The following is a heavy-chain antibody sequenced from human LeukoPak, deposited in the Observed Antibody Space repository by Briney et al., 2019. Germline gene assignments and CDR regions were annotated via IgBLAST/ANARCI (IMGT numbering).Heavy chain of an antibody. V-gene: IGHV4-34*01. D-gene: IGHD6-19*01. CDR1: GGSFSGYY. CDR3: ARGPPFGSGWYNWFDP. J-gene: IGHJ5*02. CDR2: INHSGST. Sequence: SETLSLTCAVYGGSFSGYYWSWLRQPPRKGLEWIGEINHSGSTNYNLSLKSRVTISVDTSKNQFSLKLSSVTAADTAMYYCARGPPFGSGWYNWFDPWGQGTLVTVSS.